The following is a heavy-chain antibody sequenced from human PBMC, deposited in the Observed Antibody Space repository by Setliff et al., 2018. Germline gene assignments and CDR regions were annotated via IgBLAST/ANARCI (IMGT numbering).Heavy chain of an antibody. CDR3: VKTHWDTWIRGAFDI. D-gene: IGHD3-10*01. J-gene: IGHJ3*02. Sequence: GSLRLSCAASGFTFSSDPMNWVRQAPGKGLEWVGRITNKVNHYVTEYAASVQDRFTISRDSSKNTLYLQMSSLRAEDTAVYYCVKTHWDTWIRGAFDIWGQGTMVTVSS. V-gene: IGHV3-72*01. CDR2: ITNKVNHYVT. CDR1: GFTFSSDP.